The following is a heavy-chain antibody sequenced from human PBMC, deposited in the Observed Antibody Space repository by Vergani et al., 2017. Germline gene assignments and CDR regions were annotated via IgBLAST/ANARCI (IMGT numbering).Heavy chain of an antibody. CDR1: GGTFSSYA. Sequence: QVQLVQSGAEVKKPGSSVKVSCKASGGTFSSYAISWVRQAPGQGLEWMGGIIPIFGTANYAQKFQGRVTITADESTSTAYMELSSLRSEDTAVYYCARVVLARYFDWLPSYIDVVGKGTTVTDS. CDR3: ARVVLARYFDWLPSYIDV. V-gene: IGHV1-69*01. D-gene: IGHD3-9*01. J-gene: IGHJ6*03. CDR2: IIPIFGTA.